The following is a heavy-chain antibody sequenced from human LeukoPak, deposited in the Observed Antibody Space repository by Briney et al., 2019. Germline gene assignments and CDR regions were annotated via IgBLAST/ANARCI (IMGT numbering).Heavy chain of an antibody. V-gene: IGHV4-34*01. CDR1: GGSFSGYY. Sequence: SETLSLTCAVYGGSFSGYYWSWIRQPPGKGLERIGEINHSGSTNYNPSLKSRVTISVDTSKNQFSLKLSSVTAADTAVYYCARGRLYYDFWSGYYTFGGRYDYWGQGTLVTVSS. D-gene: IGHD3-3*01. CDR2: INHSGST. CDR3: ARGRLYYDFWSGYYTFGGRYDY. J-gene: IGHJ4*02.